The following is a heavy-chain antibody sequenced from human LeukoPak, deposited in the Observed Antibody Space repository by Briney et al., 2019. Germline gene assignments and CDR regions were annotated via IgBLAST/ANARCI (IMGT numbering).Heavy chain of an antibody. V-gene: IGHV3-33*01. CDR2: IWNAGTNT. Sequence: HAGGSLRLSCAASGFSFSTYGMHWVRQAPGKGLEWVALIWNAGTNTYYADSVKGRFTISRDNSKNTLYLQMNSLRAEDTAVYYRVGDTPPGGDYYLDYWGQGTLVIVSS. CDR1: GFSFSTYG. CDR3: VGDTPPGGDYYLDY. D-gene: IGHD3-16*01. J-gene: IGHJ4*02.